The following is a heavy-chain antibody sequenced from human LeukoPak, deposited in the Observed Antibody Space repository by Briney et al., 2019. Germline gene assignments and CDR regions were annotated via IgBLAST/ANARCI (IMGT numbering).Heavy chain of an antibody. Sequence: SVKVSCKASGGTFSSYAISWVRQAPGQGLEWMGGIIPIFGTVNYAQKFQGRVTITADESTSTAYMELSSLRSEDTAVYYCARDLDDSYTNYYGMDVWGQGTTVTVSS. CDR2: IIPIFGTV. CDR3: ARDLDDSYTNYYGMDV. V-gene: IGHV1-69*13. J-gene: IGHJ6*02. D-gene: IGHD3-16*02. CDR1: GGTFSSYA.